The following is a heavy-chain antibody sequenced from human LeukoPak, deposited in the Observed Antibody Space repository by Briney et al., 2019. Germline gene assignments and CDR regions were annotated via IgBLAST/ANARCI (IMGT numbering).Heavy chain of an antibody. CDR1: GGSISSYY. V-gene: IGHV4-59*01. D-gene: IGHD1-26*01. Sequence: MSSETLSLTCTVSGGSISSYYWSWIRQPPGKGLEWIGYIYYSGSTNYNPSLKSRVTISVDTSKNQFSLKLSSVTAADTAVYYCARQSFAPFQVGPETPIESWGQGTLVTVSS. CDR2: IYYSGST. CDR3: ARQSFAPFQVGPETPIES. J-gene: IGHJ4*02.